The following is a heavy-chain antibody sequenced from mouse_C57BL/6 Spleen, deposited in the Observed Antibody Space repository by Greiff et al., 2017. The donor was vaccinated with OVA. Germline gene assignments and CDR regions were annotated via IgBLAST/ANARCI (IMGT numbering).Heavy chain of an antibody. CDR1: GFTFSSYA. CDR3: ARGLTYDYAMDY. V-gene: IGHV5-4*03. CDR2: ISDGGSYT. Sequence: EVKVVESGGGLVKPGGSLKLSCAASGFTFSSYAMSWVRQTPEKRLEWVATISDGGSYTYYPDNVKGRFTISRDNAKNNLYLQMSHLKSEDTAMYYCARGLTYDYAMDYWGQGTSVTVSS. D-gene: IGHD5-1*01. J-gene: IGHJ4*01.